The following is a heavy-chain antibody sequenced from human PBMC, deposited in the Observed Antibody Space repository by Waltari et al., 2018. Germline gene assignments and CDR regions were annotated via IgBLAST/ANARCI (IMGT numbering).Heavy chain of an antibody. V-gene: IGHV3-30-3*01. CDR3: AREEDEAFDI. CDR2: ISYDGSNK. J-gene: IGHJ3*02. Sequence: QVQLVESGGGVVQPGRSLRLSCPASGFTFVSYAMHWVRQAPGKGLEWVAVISYDGSNKYYADSVKGRFTISRDNSKNTLYLQMNSLRAEDTAVYYCAREEDEAFDIWGQGTMVTVSS. CDR1: GFTFVSYA.